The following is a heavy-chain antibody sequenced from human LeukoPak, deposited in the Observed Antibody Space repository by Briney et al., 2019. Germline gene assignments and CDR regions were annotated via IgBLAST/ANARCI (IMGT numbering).Heavy chain of an antibody. J-gene: IGHJ5*02. CDR1: GGSFSGYY. CDR2: INHSGST. D-gene: IGHD6-6*01. Sequence: SETLSLTCAVYGGSFSGYYWSWIRQPPGKGLEWIGEINHSGSTNYNPSLKSRVTISVDTSKNQSSLKLSSVTAADTAVYYCARGDQPIEYSSPSGRRGPNWFDRCVQGTLVTVSS. V-gene: IGHV4-34*01. CDR3: ARGDQPIEYSSPSGRRGPNWFDR.